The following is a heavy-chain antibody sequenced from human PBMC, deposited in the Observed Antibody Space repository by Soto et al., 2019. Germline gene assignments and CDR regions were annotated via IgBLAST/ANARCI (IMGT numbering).Heavy chain of an antibody. CDR2: ITSSSSYT. J-gene: IGHJ4*02. V-gene: IGHV3-11*05. Sequence: QVQLVESGGGLVKPGGSLRLSCAASGSSFRDYYMSWIRQSPGKGLEWLSYITSSSSYTHYADSVKGRFTISRDNAKNSLYLQMNSLRAEETAVYYCTGGQDNLAVNFDYWGQGTPVTVSS. CDR3: TGGQDNLAVNFDY. CDR1: GSSFRDYY. D-gene: IGHD1-1*01.